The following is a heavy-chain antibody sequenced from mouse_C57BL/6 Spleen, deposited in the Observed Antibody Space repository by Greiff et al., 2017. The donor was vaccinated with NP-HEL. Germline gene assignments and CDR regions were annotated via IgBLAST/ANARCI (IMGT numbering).Heavy chain of an antibody. D-gene: IGHD1-1*01. J-gene: IGHJ4*01. Sequence: EVKLQESGPGMVKPSQSLSLTCTVTGYSITSGYDWHWIRHFPGNKLEWMGYISYSGSTNYNPSLKSRISITHDTSKNHFFLKLNSVTTEDTATYYCARGGITTVVATDAMDYWGQGTSVTVSS. CDR3: ARGGITTVVATDAMDY. CDR2: ISYSGST. CDR1: GYSITSGYD. V-gene: IGHV3-1*01.